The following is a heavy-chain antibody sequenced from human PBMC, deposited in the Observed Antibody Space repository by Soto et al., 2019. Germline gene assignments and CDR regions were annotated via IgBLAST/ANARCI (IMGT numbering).Heavy chain of an antibody. CDR1: GGSFGGYY. Sequence: SETLSLTCAVYGGSFGGYYRSWIRQPPGKGLEWIGEINHSGSTNYNPSLKSRVTISVDTSKNQFSLKLSSVTAADTAVYYCARENGGETFDYWGQGTLVTVSS. CDR2: INHSGST. V-gene: IGHV4-34*01. CDR3: ARENGGETFDY. D-gene: IGHD2-21*01. J-gene: IGHJ4*02.